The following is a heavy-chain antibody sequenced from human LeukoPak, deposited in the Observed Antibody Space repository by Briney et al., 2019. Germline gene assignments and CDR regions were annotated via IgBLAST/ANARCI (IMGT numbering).Heavy chain of an antibody. Sequence: GGSLRLYCAASGFSFSTYGMHWVRQAPGKGLEWVAVITYDGYYKYYANSVKGRFTISSDNSKNTLYLQMNSLRAEDTAVYDCAKDRSAGVRASPMDYWGQGTLVTVS. J-gene: IGHJ4*02. D-gene: IGHD3-10*01. V-gene: IGHV3-30*18. CDR2: ITYDGYYK. CDR1: GFSFSTYG. CDR3: AKDRSAGVRASPMDY.